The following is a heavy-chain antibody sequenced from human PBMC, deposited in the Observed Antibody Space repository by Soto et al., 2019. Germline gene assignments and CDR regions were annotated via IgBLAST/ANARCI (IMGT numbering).Heavy chain of an antibody. D-gene: IGHD5-12*01. Sequence: QVQLVESGGGVVQPGRSLRLSCAASGFTFSSYAVHWVRQAPGKGLESVAVMSYDGSNKYYADSVKGRFTISRDNSKNTLYLLMNSLRAEDTAVYYCARDLMATIAGYYFDYWGQGTLVTVSS. J-gene: IGHJ4*02. CDR3: ARDLMATIAGYYFDY. V-gene: IGHV3-30-3*01. CDR1: GFTFSSYA. CDR2: MSYDGSNK.